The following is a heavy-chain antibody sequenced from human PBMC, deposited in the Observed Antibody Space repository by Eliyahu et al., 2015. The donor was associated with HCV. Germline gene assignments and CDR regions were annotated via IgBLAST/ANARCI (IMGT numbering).Heavy chain of an antibody. D-gene: IGHD6-13*01. V-gene: IGHV3-9*01. Sequence: EVQLVESGGGLVQPGRSLRLSCAASGFTFDDYAMHWVRQAPGKGLGWVSGISWNSGSIGYADSVKGRFTISRDNAKNSLYLQMNSLRAEDTALYYCAKDTGSSWYWFDYWGQGTLVTVSS. J-gene: IGHJ4*02. CDR3: AKDTGSSWYWFDY. CDR2: ISWNSGSI. CDR1: GFTFDDYA.